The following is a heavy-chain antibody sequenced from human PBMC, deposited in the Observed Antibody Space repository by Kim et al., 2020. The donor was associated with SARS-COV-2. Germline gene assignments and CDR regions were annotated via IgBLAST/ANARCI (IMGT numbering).Heavy chain of an antibody. Sequence: GGSLRLSCAASGFTFSSYAMHWVRQAPGKGLEWVAVISYDGSNKYYADSVKGRFTISRDNSKNTLYLQMNSLRAEDTAVYYCARAPIVGDYGDYWGQGTLVTVSS. J-gene: IGHJ4*02. CDR2: ISYDGSNK. CDR1: GFTFSSYA. V-gene: IGHV3-30-3*01. CDR3: ARAPIVGDYGDY. D-gene: IGHD4-17*01.